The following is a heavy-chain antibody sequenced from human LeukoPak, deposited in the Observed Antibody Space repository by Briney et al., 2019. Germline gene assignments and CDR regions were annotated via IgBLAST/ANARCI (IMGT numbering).Heavy chain of an antibody. J-gene: IGHJ4*02. V-gene: IGHV4-39*01. D-gene: IGHD3-22*01. CDR1: TFSSYA. CDR3: ARHAGPYYYDSSDSREDY. CDR2: ISYSGST. Sequence: TFSSYAMGWIRQRPGKGLEWIGSISYSGSTYYNPSLKSRVTISVETSKNQFSLKLSSVTAADTAVYYCARHAGPYYYDSSDSREDYWGQGTLVTVSS.